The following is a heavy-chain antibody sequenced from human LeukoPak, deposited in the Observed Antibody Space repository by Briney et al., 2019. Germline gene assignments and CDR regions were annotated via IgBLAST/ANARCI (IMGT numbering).Heavy chain of an antibody. V-gene: IGHV3-48*01. D-gene: IGHD2-2*01. J-gene: IGHJ6*04. Sequence: GGSLRLSCAASGFTFSSYSMNWVRQAPGKGLEWVSYISSSSSTIYYADSVKGRFTISRDNDKNSLYLQMNSLRAEDTAVYYCARDRPDIVVVPAAMDVWGKGTTVTVSS. CDR3: ARDRPDIVVVPAAMDV. CDR2: ISSSSSTI. CDR1: GFTFSSYS.